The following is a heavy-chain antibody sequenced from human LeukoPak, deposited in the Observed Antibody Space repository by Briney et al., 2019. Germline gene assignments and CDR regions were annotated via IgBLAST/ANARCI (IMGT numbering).Heavy chain of an antibody. CDR2: INHSGST. J-gene: IGHJ3*02. Sequence: SESLSLTCAVYGGSFSGYYWSWIRQPPGKGLEWIGGINHSGSTNYNPSLKSRVTISVDTSKNQFSPKLSSVTAADTAVYYCARRGYCSSTSCLLNNDAFDIWGQGTMVTVSS. D-gene: IGHD2-2*01. V-gene: IGHV4-34*01. CDR1: GGSFSGYY. CDR3: ARRGYCSSTSCLLNNDAFDI.